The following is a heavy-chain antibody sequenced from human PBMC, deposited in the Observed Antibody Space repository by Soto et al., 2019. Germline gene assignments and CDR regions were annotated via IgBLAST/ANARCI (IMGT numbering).Heavy chain of an antibody. CDR1: GYTFNSFG. CDR3: ARNFWRGRLPYHFDL. D-gene: IGHD3-3*01. Sequence: QVQLVQSGPEVKKPGASVKVSCKGSGYTFNSFGISWVRQAPGQGLEWMGWISGYNANTKYAQKFQGRVTMTTDTSTNTAYMELRSLRYDDTAVYYCARNFWRGRLPYHFDLWGQGTLVTVSS. CDR2: ISGYNANT. J-gene: IGHJ4*02. V-gene: IGHV1-18*01.